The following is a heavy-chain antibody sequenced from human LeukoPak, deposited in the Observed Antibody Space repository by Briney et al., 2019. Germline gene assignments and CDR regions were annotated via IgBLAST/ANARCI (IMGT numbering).Heavy chain of an antibody. CDR2: INPGGGST. CDR3: AREKEYYFDY. J-gene: IGHJ4*02. Sequence: ASVKVSCKASGYTFTSYYMHWVRQAPGQGLEWMGIINPGGGSTSYAQKFQGRVTITRDTSASTAYMELSSLRSEDTAVYYCAREKEYYFDYWGQGTLVTVSS. CDR1: GYTFTSYY. V-gene: IGHV1-46*01.